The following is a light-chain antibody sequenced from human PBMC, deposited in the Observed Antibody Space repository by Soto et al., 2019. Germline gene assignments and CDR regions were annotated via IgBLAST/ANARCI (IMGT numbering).Light chain of an antibody. Sequence: AIRMTQSPSSFSASTGDRVPITCRATQDIGTYLAWYQQIPGKAPKLLIYDASTLQTGVPSRFSGSGSGTDFTLTISSLQPEDFATYYCQQLNSYLPFGQGTRLEI. CDR2: DAS. J-gene: IGKJ5*01. V-gene: IGKV1-8*01. CDR1: QDIGTY. CDR3: QQLNSYLP.